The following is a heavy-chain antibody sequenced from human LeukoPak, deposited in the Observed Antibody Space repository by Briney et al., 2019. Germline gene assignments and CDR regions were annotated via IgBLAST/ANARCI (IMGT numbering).Heavy chain of an antibody. CDR2: ISGSGDNT. V-gene: IGHV3-23*01. CDR1: GFTFRGYA. Sequence: GGSLRLSCAASGFTFRGYAMSWVRQAPGKGLKWVSSISGSGDNTYYTASVKGRFTISRDNSKNTLYVQVNSLGTEDTAAYYCAKGSYYDSSGSFYFDYWGQGTLVTVSS. D-gene: IGHD3-22*01. J-gene: IGHJ4*02. CDR3: AKGSYYDSSGSFYFDY.